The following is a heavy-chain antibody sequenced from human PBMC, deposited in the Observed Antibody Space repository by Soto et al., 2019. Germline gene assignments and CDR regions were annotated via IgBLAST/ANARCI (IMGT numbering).Heavy chain of an antibody. Sequence: PGGSLRVSCAAAGFTFSSYAMSWVRPDPGRGLEWVSAISGSGGSTYYADSVKGRFTISRDNSKNTLYLQMNSLRAEDTAVYYCAKKSGYYDSSGLNFDYWGQGTLVTVSS. CDR1: GFTFSSYA. J-gene: IGHJ4*02. V-gene: IGHV3-23*01. D-gene: IGHD3-22*01. CDR2: ISGSGGST. CDR3: AKKSGYYDSSGLNFDY.